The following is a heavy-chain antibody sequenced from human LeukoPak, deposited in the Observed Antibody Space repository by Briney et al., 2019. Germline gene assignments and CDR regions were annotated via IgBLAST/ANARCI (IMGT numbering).Heavy chain of an antibody. CDR2: INHSGST. J-gene: IGHJ5*02. D-gene: IGHD4-23*01. V-gene: IGHV4-34*01. CDR3: ARGRSTVVIHWFDP. CDR1: GGSFSGYY. Sequence: SETLSLTCAVYGGSFSGYYWSWIRQPPGKGLEWIGEINHSGSTNYNPSLKSRVTISVDTSKNQFSLKLSSVTAADTAVYYCARGRSTVVIHWFDPWGQGTLVTVSS.